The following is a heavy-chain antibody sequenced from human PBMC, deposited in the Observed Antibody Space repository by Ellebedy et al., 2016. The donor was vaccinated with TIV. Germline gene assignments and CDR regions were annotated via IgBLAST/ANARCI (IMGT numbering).Heavy chain of an antibody. Sequence: ASVKVSXXASGYTFTRYYMHWVRQAPGQGLEWMGKINPSGGSTTYAQKFQGRVTMTRDRSTSTVYMELSSLRSEDTAVYYCARDAPWGTSTAVDYWGQGTLVTVSS. CDR2: INPSGGST. J-gene: IGHJ4*02. CDR3: ARDAPWGTSTAVDY. D-gene: IGHD3-16*01. CDR1: GYTFTRYY. V-gene: IGHV1-46*01.